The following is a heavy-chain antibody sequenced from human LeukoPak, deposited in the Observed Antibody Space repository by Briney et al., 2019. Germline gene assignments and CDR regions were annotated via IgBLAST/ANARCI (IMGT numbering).Heavy chain of an antibody. CDR2: INPSGGST. V-gene: IGHV1-46*01. D-gene: IGHD1-26*01. CDR3: ARAENEIVGDFDY. J-gene: IGHJ4*02. Sequence: ASVKVSCKASVYSFTSYYMHWVRQAPGQGLEWMGIINPSGGSTSYAQKFQGRVTMTRDTSTSTVYMELSSLRSEDTAVYYCARAENEIVGDFDYWGQGTLVTVSS. CDR1: VYSFTSYY.